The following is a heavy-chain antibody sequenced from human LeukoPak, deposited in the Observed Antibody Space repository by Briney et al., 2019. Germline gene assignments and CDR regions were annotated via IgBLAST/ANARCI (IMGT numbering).Heavy chain of an antibody. Sequence: GGSLRLSCAASGFTVSSKYMIWVRRAPGKGLEWVSVLYSGGSTYYADSVKGRFTISRDNSKNTLYLQMNSLRPEYTAVYYCAAGQLLWNYFDYWGQGTLVTVSS. CDR2: LYSGGST. V-gene: IGHV3-66*02. CDR3: AAGQLLWNYFDY. J-gene: IGHJ4*02. CDR1: GFTVSSKY. D-gene: IGHD2-2*01.